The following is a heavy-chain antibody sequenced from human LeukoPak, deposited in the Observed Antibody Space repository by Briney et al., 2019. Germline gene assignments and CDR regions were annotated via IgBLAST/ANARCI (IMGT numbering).Heavy chain of an antibody. CDR3: ARDFENDFWSGYFPDY. J-gene: IGHJ4*02. V-gene: IGHV3-21*01. CDR2: ISSSSSYI. CDR1: GFTVSSNY. D-gene: IGHD3-3*01. Sequence: SGGSLRLSCAASGFTVSSNYMSWVRQGPGKGLEWVSSISSSSSYIYYADSVKGRFTISRDNAKNSLYLQMNSLRAEDTAVYYCARDFENDFWSGYFPDYWGQGTLVTVSS.